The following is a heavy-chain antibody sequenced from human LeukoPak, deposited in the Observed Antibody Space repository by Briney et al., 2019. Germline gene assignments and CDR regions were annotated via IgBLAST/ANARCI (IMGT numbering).Heavy chain of an antibody. CDR2: ISYDGRNI. Sequence: GGSLRLSCAASGFTFNNYGMHWVRQAPGKGLEWVAVISYDGRNIHYPDSVKGRFTISRDISTDTLWLQTDSLRTEDTAVYYCAKGPLRGTAAAIDYWGQGTLVTVSS. J-gene: IGHJ4*02. V-gene: IGHV3-30*18. CDR3: AKGPLRGTAAAIDY. CDR1: GFTFNNYG. D-gene: IGHD2-2*01.